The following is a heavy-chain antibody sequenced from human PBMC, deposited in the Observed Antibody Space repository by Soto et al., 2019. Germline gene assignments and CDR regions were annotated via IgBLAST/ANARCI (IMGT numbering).Heavy chain of an antibody. CDR3: ARAYEGGYFDY. CDR1: GFTFSSYA. CDR2: ISYDGSNK. V-gene: IGHV3-30-3*01. D-gene: IGHD3-16*01. Sequence: QVQLVESGGGVVQPGRSLRLSCAASGFTFSSYAMHWVRQAPGKGLEWVAVISYDGSNKYYADSVKGRFTISRDNSKNTLYLQMNSLRAEDTGVYYCARAYEGGYFDYWGQGTLVTVSS. J-gene: IGHJ4*02.